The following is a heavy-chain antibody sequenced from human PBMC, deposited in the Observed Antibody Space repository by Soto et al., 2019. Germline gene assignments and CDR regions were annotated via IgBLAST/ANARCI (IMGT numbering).Heavy chain of an antibody. D-gene: IGHD2-2*01. J-gene: IGHJ6*02. Sequence: GESLKISCKGSGYSFTSYWIGWVRQMPGKGLEWMGIIYPGDSDTRYSPSFQGQVTISADKSISTAYLQWSSLKASDTAIYYCARREGYCSSTSCPSPGVYYYYGMDVWGQGTTVTVSS. V-gene: IGHV5-51*01. CDR1: GYSFTSYW. CDR3: ARREGYCSSTSCPSPGVYYYYGMDV. CDR2: IYPGDSDT.